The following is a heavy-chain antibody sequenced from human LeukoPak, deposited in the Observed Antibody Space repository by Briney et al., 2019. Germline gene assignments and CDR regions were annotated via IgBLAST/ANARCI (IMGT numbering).Heavy chain of an antibody. CDR3: ARALPADAFDI. CDR2: MNPNSGNR. Sequence: ASVKVSCKASGYTFISHDINWVRQATGQGLEWMGWMNPNSGNRGYAQKFQGRVTIIRNTSISTVYMELRSLRFEDTAVYYCARALPADAFDIWGQGTMVTVSS. J-gene: IGHJ3*02. CDR1: GYTFISHD. V-gene: IGHV1-8*01. D-gene: IGHD2-21*02.